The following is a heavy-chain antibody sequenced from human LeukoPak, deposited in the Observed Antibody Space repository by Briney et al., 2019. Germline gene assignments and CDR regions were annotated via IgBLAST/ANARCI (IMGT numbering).Heavy chain of an antibody. J-gene: IGHJ4*02. CDR2: IYTSGST. CDR1: GGSISSGSDY. Sequence: SQTLSLTCTVSGGSISSGSDYWSWIRQPAGKGLEWIGRIYTSGSTNYNPSLKSRVTISVDTSKNQFSLKLSSVTAADTAVYYCARDGGFGELSLDYWGQGTLVTVSS. CDR3: ARDGGFGELSLDY. V-gene: IGHV4-61*02. D-gene: IGHD3-16*02.